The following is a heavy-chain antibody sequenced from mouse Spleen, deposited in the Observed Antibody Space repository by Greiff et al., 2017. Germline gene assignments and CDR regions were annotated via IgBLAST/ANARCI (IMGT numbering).Heavy chain of an antibody. J-gene: IGHJ1*01. D-gene: IGHD2-12*01. Sequence: VKLMESGAELVRPGASVKLSCKASGYTFTDYYINWVKQRPGQGLEWIARIYPGSGNTYYNEKFKGKATLTAEKSSSTAYMQLSSLTSEDSAVYFCARCSYYSYDGWYFDVWGAGTTVTVSS. CDR2: IYPGSGNT. CDR1: GYTFTDYY. V-gene: IGHV1-76*01. CDR3: ARCSYYSYDGWYFDV.